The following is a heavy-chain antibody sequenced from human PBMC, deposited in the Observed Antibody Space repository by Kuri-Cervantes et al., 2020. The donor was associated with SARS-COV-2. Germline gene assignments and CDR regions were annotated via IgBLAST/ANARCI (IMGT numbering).Heavy chain of an antibody. D-gene: IGHD3-22*01. Sequence: GGSLRLSCVASGFTFSNYVIHWVRQAPGKGLEWVAVIWYDGENEYYAGSVRGRFTISRDNSKNTVSLHMNSLRAEDTAMYYCARDLDGYYYARSGYYFGRAPPKHWHFDLWGRGTLVTVSS. CDR2: IWYDGENE. J-gene: IGHJ2*01. CDR3: ARDLDGYYYARSGYYFGRAPPKHWHFDL. CDR1: GFTFSNYV. V-gene: IGHV3-33*08.